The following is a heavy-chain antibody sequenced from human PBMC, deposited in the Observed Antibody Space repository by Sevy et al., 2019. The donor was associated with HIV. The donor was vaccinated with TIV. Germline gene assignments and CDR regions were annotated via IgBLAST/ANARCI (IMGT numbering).Heavy chain of an antibody. CDR1: GFTFSDYY. D-gene: IGHD3-22*01. Sequence: GGSLRLSCAASGFTFSDYYMSWIRQAPGKGLEWVSYISSSGSTIYYADSVKGRFTISRDNAKNSLYLQMNSLRAEDTAVYYCARVQSSGSDYYYGMDVWGQWTTVTVSS. CDR2: ISSSGSTI. CDR3: ARVQSSGSDYYYGMDV. J-gene: IGHJ6*02. V-gene: IGHV3-11*01.